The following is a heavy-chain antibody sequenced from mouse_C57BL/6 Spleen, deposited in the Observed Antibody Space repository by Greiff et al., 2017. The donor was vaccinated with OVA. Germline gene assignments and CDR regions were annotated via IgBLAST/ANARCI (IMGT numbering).Heavy chain of an antibody. D-gene: IGHD2-4*01. CDR1: GYTFTSYW. Sequence: QVQLKQSGAELVMPGASVKLSCKASGYTFTSYWMHWVKQRPGQGLEWIGEIDPSDSYTNYNQKFKGKSTLTVDKSSSTAYMQRSSLTSEDSAVYYGARRGYYDYDGDYFDYWGQGTTLTVSS. V-gene: IGHV1-69*01. J-gene: IGHJ2*01. CDR3: ARRGYYDYDGDYFDY. CDR2: IDPSDSYT.